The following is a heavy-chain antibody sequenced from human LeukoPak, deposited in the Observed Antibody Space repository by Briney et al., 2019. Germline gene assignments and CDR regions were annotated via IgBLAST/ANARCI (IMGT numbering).Heavy chain of an antibody. J-gene: IGHJ4*02. CDR2: ISYDGSDK. D-gene: IGHD3-3*01. CDR3: ARAGPGGSGYYSFDC. V-gene: IGHV3-30*01. Sequence: PGGSLRLSCAASGFTFSSYAMHWVRQAPGKGLEWVAVISYDGSDKYYADSVKGRFTISRDNSKNTLYLQMNSLRAEDTAVYYCARAGPGGSGYYSFDCWGQGTLVTVSS. CDR1: GFTFSSYA.